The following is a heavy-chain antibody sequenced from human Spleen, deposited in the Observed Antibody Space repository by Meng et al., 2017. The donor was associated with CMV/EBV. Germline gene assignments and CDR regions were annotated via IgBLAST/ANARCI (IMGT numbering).Heavy chain of an antibody. J-gene: IGHJ6*02. D-gene: IGHD3-10*01. V-gene: IGHV1-69*02. Sequence: SVKVSCKASGGTFSSYTISWVRQAPGQGLEWMGRIIPILGIANYAQKFQGRVTITADKSTSTAYMELSSLRSEDTAVYYCARALRGFVRDYGMDVWGQGTTVTVSS. CDR2: IIPILGIA. CDR3: ARALRGFVRDYGMDV. CDR1: GGTFSSYT.